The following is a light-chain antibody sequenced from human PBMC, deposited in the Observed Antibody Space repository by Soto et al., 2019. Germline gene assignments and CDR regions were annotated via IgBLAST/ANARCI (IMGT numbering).Light chain of an antibody. V-gene: IGLV2-14*01. CDR1: SSDVGGYKY. J-gene: IGLJ2*01. CDR3: SSYTSSATLV. CDR2: EVS. Sequence: QSALTQPASVSGSPGQSITISCTGTSSDVGGYKYVSWYQQHPGKVPKLIIHEVSSRPSGVSDRFSGSKSGNTASLTISGLQAEDEADYYCSSYTSSATLVFGVGTKLTVL.